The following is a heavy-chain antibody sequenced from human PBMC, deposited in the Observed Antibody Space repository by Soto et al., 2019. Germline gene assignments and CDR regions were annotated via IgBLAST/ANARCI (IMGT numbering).Heavy chain of an antibody. V-gene: IGHV6-1*01. D-gene: IGHD2-15*01. CDR3: VRGYSSSFDY. CDR1: GDSVSSISAS. Sequence: SQTLSLTCAISGDSVSSISASWNWIRQPPSRGLEWLGRTYYRSKWTNDYAVSVKSRITINPDTSKNQFSLQLSSVTPEDTAMYYCVRGYSSSFDYWGQGTLVTVSS. J-gene: IGHJ4*02. CDR2: TYYRSKWTN.